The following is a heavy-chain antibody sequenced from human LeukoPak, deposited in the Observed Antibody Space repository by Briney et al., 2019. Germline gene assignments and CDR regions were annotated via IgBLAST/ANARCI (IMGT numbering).Heavy chain of an antibody. CDR1: GYTFSDYY. CDR3: ARVRYTSGWKNAFDV. CDR2: INPNSGAS. Sequence: ASVKVSCKASGYTFSDYYPHWVRQAPGQGLEWMAWINPNSGASRDAQKFQGRITVTRDTSITTTYMELSGLTSDDSATYYCARVRYTSGWKNAFDVWGQGTMVTVSS. V-gene: IGHV1-2*02. J-gene: IGHJ3*01. D-gene: IGHD6-19*01.